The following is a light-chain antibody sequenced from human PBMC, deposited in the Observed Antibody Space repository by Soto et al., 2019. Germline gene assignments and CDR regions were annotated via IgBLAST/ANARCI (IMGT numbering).Light chain of an antibody. CDR1: QSLLPSNGDNY. V-gene: IGKV2-28*01. J-gene: IGKJ5*01. Sequence: DIVMTQSPLSLPVTPGEPASISCRSSQSLLPSNGDNYLNWYLQKPGQSPQLLIYLGSNRASGVPDRFSGSGSGTDFTLKISRVEAEDVGVYYCMQALQTPITFGQGTRLEIK. CDR3: MQALQTPIT. CDR2: LGS.